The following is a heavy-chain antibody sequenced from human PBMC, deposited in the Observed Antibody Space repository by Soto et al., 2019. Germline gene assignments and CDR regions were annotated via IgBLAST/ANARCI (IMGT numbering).Heavy chain of an antibody. V-gene: IGHV3-30*18. CDR2: ISYDGSNK. CDR1: GFTFSSYG. D-gene: IGHD6-19*01. CDR3: AEDLAVAGTGNFDY. Sequence: QVQLVESGGGVVQPGRSLRLSCAASGFTFSSYGMHWVRQAPGKGLEWVAVISYDGSNKYYADSVKGRFTISRDNSKNKRYQQMNSLRAEDTAVYYCAEDLAVAGTGNFDYWGQGTLVTVSS. J-gene: IGHJ4*02.